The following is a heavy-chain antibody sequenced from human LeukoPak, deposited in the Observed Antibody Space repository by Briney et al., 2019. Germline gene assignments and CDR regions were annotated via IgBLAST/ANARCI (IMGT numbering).Heavy chain of an antibody. J-gene: IGHJ6*02. V-gene: IGHV3-23*01. CDR3: AKGGLGYYYGMDV. D-gene: IGHD3-10*01. CDR2: ISGSGGST. Sequence: GGSLRLSCAASGFTFSSYAMSWVRQAPGKGLEWVSAISGSGGSTCYADSVKGRFTISRDNSKNTLYLQMNSLRAEDTAVYYCAKGGLGYYYGMDVWGQGTTVTVSS. CDR1: GFTFSSYA.